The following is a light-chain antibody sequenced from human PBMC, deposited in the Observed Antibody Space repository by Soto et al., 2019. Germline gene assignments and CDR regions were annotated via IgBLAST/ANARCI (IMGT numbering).Light chain of an antibody. J-gene: IGKJ4*01. V-gene: IGKV3-11*01. CDR2: DAS. Sequence: EIVLTQSAATLSLSPGERATLSCRASQSVSSYLAWYQQKPGQAPGLLIYDASNRATGIPARFSGSGSGTDFTLTISSLEPEDFAVYYCQQRSNWPTFGGGTKVDIK. CDR1: QSVSSY. CDR3: QQRSNWPT.